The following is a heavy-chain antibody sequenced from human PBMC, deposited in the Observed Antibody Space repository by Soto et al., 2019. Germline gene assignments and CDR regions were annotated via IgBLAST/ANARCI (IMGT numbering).Heavy chain of an antibody. D-gene: IGHD3-10*01. CDR3: AIVGQPPSDY. J-gene: IGHJ4*02. V-gene: IGHV4-34*12. Sequence: QVQLQQWGAGLLKPSETLSLTCAVSGGSFSGYYWSWIRQPPGKGLEWIGEIIHTGSTNYNPSLKRRITISLDTSNKHLSLKLGSVTAADTAVYYCAIVGQPPSDYWGQGTLVTVSS. CDR2: IIHTGST. CDR1: GGSFSGYY.